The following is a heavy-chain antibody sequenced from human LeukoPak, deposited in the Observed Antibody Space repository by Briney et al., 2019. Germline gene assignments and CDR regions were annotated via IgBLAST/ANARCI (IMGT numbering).Heavy chain of an antibody. CDR1: GGSFSGYY. J-gene: IGHJ6*03. CDR3: ARGAYYDSSGYYYQDYYHYMDV. Sequence: SETLSLTCAVYGGSFSGYYWSWIRQPPGKGLEWIGEINHSGSTNYNPSLKSRVTISVDTSKNQFSLKLSSVTAADTAVYYCARGAYYDSSGYYYQDYYHYMDVWGKGTTVTVSS. D-gene: IGHD3-22*01. V-gene: IGHV4-34*01. CDR2: INHSGST.